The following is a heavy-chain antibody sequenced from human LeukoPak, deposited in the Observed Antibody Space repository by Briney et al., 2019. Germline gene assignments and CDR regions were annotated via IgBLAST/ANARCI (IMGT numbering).Heavy chain of an antibody. J-gene: IGHJ4*02. CDR2: MYSGGST. D-gene: IGHD3-22*01. CDR3: AKGPSYYYDSAGYFDY. CDR1: GFTVSRNY. V-gene: IGHV3-53*01. Sequence: AGGSLRLYCAASGFTVSRNYMSWVRQPPGKGLEWVSVMYSGGSTYYADSVKGRFTISRDNSKNTLYLQMNSLRAEDTAVYYCAKGPSYYYDSAGYFDYWGQGTLVTVSS.